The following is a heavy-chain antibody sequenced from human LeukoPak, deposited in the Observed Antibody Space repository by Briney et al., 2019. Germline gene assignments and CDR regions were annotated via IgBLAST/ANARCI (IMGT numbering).Heavy chain of an antibody. CDR2: VYPDNSKT. D-gene: IGHD1-26*01. CDR3: TRLSGGSALRNDAFHI. V-gene: IGHV5-51*01. CDR1: GYTFNIYW. J-gene: IGHJ3*02. Sequence: GESLKISCMASGYTFNIYWIAWVRQMPDKRLEWMGIVYPDNSKTIYSPTFQGQVAISADKSINTAYLQWSTLKASDTAIYYCTRLSGGSALRNDAFHIWGQGTMVTVSS.